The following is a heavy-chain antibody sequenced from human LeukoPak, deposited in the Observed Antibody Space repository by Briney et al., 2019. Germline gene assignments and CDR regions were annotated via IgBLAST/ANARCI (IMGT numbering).Heavy chain of an antibody. CDR1: GFTFSRYA. CDR2: ISGSGGRT. J-gene: IGHJ6*02. Sequence: GGSLRLSCAASGFTFSRYAMSWVRQAPGEGLEWVSAISGSGGRTYYADSVKGRFTFSRDNSKNTLYLQMNSLKTEDTAVYYCTTDVPMVLGGMDVWGQGTTVTVSS. V-gene: IGHV3-23*01. CDR3: TTDVPMVLGGMDV. D-gene: IGHD3-10*01.